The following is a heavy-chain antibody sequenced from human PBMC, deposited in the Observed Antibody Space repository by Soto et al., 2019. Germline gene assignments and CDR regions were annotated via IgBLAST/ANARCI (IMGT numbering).Heavy chain of an antibody. CDR3: ARDPWAVDY. CDR2: IYSGGST. Sequence: EVQLVEHGGGLVQPGGSLRLSCAASGFTVSTTYMSWVRQAPAKGLEWFSVIYSGGSTFYADSVRGRFTISRDNSKNTVNLQINSLIAEDTAVYYCARDPWAVDYWGQGTLVTVSS. CDR1: GFTVSTTY. V-gene: IGHV3-66*01. D-gene: IGHD3-16*01. J-gene: IGHJ4*02.